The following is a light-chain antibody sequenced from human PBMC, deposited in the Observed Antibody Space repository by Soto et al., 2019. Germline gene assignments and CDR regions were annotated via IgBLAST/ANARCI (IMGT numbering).Light chain of an antibody. V-gene: IGKV3-20*01. CDR2: GAS. J-gene: IGKJ1*01. Sequence: EIVLTQSPGTLSLSPGEGATLSCRASQSVSSSYLAWYQQKPGQAPRLLIYGASSRATGIPDRFSGSGSGTDFTLIISRLEPEDFAVYYCQQYGSSPRTFGQGT. CDR3: QQYGSSPRT. CDR1: QSVSSSY.